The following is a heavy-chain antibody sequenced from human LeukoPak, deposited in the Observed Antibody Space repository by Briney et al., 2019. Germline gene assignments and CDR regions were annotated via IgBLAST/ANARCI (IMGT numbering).Heavy chain of an antibody. CDR3: ARARSFIAVAEHAFDI. CDR2: IIPIFGTP. V-gene: IGHV1-69*13. Sequence: ASVKVSCKASGGTFSTYSIIWVRQAPGQGLEWMGGIIPIFGTPNYAQKFQGRITITADESTSTAYMELSGLRSEDTAIYYCARARSFIAVAEHAFDIWGQGTLVTVSS. D-gene: IGHD6-19*01. CDR1: GGTFSTYS. J-gene: IGHJ3*02.